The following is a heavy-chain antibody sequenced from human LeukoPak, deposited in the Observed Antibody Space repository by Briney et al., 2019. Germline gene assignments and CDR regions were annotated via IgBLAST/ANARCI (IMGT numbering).Heavy chain of an antibody. CDR3: ASDIAAAVHYYGMDV. D-gene: IGHD6-13*01. Sequence: ASVKVSCKASGYTFTGYYMHWVRQAPGQGLEWMGWINPNSGGTNYAQKFQGWVTMTRDTSISTAYMELSRLRSDDTAVYYCASDIAAAVHYYGMDVWGKGTTVTVSS. V-gene: IGHV1-2*04. CDR2: INPNSGGT. CDR1: GYTFTGYY. J-gene: IGHJ6*04.